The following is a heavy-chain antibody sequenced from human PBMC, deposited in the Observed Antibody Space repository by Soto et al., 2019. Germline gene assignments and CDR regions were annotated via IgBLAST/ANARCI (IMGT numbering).Heavy chain of an antibody. CDR2: VNPILSLS. CDR3: ATSYGAGYRAFDY. J-gene: IGHJ4*02. D-gene: IGHD3-10*01. Sequence: QVQLVQSGAEVKRPGSSVKVSCKASGDTFNFYSINWVRQAPGLGLEWLGRVNPILSLSNYAQRFQGRVTMTADKSTSTAYMMLNSLKSEAAAIYYCATSYGAGYRAFDYWGQGALVTVSS. V-gene: IGHV1-69*02. CDR1: GDTFNFYS.